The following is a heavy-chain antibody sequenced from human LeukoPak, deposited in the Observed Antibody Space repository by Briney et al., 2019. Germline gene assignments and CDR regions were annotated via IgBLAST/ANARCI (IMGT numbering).Heavy chain of an antibody. CDR2: ISGVSYYI. Sequence: PGGSLRLSRVASGFSFSTYSMNGVRQAPGRRREWVSSISGVSYYIFSADSVKGRFTVSRDNAQNSLFLQITSPKAYDTAVYYCARVSAGPTPRGLVLWGQGTLVTVSS. CDR3: ARVSAGPTPRGLVL. V-gene: IGHV3-21*01. J-gene: IGHJ4*02. D-gene: IGHD6-25*01. CDR1: GFSFSTYS.